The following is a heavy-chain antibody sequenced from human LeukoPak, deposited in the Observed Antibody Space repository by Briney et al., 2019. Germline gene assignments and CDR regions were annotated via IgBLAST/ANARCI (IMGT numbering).Heavy chain of an antibody. J-gene: IGHJ4*02. Sequence: PGGSLRLSCAASGFTFSSYAMPWVRQAPGKGLEWVAVISYDGSNKYYADSVKGRFTISRDNSKNTLYLQMNSLRAEDTAVYYCARAGMVRGVILYWGQGTLVTVSS. D-gene: IGHD3-10*01. CDR1: GFTFSSYA. V-gene: IGHV3-30-3*01. CDR2: ISYDGSNK. CDR3: ARAGMVRGVILY.